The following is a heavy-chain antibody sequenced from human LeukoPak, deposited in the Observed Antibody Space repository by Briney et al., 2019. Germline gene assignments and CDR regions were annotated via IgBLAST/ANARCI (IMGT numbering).Heavy chain of an antibody. V-gene: IGHV3-23*01. CDR3: VRRGDASSGWGDHDY. CDR1: GFTFSSYG. CDR2: ISGSGETT. J-gene: IGHJ4*02. Sequence: GGSLRLSCAASGFTFSSYGMTWLRQTPAKGLEWVSAISGSGETTYYSDSVKGRFTISRDNSKNMLHLQMSSLTGEDTALYYCVRRGDASSGWGDHDYWGQGALVTVSS. D-gene: IGHD6-19*01.